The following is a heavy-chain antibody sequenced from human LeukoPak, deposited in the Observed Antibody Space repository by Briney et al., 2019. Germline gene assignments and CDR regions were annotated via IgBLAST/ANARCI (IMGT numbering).Heavy chain of an antibody. V-gene: IGHV1-69*06. D-gene: IGHD2-2*01. CDR1: GGTFSSCA. CDR3: ARDCSSTSCYAMDV. Sequence: ASVKVSCKASGGTFSSCAISWVRQAPGQGLEWMGGIIPIFGTANYAQKFQGRVTITADKSTSTAYMELSSLRSEDTAVYYCARDCSSTSCYAMDVWGKGTTVTVSS. J-gene: IGHJ6*03. CDR2: IIPIFGTA.